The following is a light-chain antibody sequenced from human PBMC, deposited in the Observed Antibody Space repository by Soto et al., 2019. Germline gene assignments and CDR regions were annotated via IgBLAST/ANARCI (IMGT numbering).Light chain of an antibody. J-gene: IGKJ1*01. V-gene: IGKV1-5*01. CDR2: DAS. CDR1: QSISRW. Sequence: DIQMTQSPSTLSASVGDRVTITCRASQSISRWLAWYQQKPGKAPKVLIWDASSLQGGVPSRFSGSGSGTEFTLTISSLQPDDFATYYCQQYKGYSTWTFGLGTKVDIK. CDR3: QQYKGYSTWT.